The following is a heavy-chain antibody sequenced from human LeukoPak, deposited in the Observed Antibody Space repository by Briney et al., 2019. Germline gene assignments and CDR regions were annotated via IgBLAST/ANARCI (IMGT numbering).Heavy chain of an antibody. CDR1: GLTFSRYV. CDR2: LNASGGST. J-gene: IGHJ4*02. Sequence: GGSLRLSCASSGLTFSRYVMGWVRQAPGNGLEWVSTLNASGGSTFYAASVKGRFTISRDNSKNTLYLQMNSLRAEDTAVYYCAKDWSDGSHDYWGQGTLVTVSS. D-gene: IGHD3-3*01. CDR3: AKDWSDGSHDY. V-gene: IGHV3-23*01.